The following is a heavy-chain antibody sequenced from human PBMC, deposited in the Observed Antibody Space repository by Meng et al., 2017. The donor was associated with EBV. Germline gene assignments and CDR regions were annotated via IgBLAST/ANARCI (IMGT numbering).Heavy chain of an antibody. J-gene: IGHJ4*02. D-gene: IGHD3-10*01. CDR2: FLPTLGAP. Sequence: QGELGQSAAEGKKPGSSVKVSCKTSGGPFRNYAISWVRQAPGQGLEWLGGFLPTLGAPNYAQKFHGRVSITADESTSTHYMDLSSLRSEDTAVYYCASESGRGYTPDYWGQGTLVTVSS. CDR3: ASESGRGYTPDY. V-gene: IGHV1-69*01. CDR1: GGPFRNYA.